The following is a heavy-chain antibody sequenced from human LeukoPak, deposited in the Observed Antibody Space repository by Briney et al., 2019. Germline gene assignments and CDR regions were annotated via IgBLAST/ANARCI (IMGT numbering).Heavy chain of an antibody. D-gene: IGHD6-19*01. CDR3: ARGRGVSSDWYFDF. V-gene: IGHV3-13*01. Sequence: GGSLRLSCAASGFTFSTYDMHWVRQATRKGLEWVSAIGTARDTYYPGSVKGRFTISRENAKSSLYLQMNSLRAGDTAVYYCARGRGVSSDWYFDFWGQGTLVTVSS. CDR1: GFTFSTYD. J-gene: IGHJ4*02. CDR2: IGTARDT.